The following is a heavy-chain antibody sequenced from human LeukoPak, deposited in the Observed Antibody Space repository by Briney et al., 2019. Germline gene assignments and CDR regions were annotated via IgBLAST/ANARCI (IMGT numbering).Heavy chain of an antibody. Sequence: PSETLSLTCTVSGGSISSYYWSWIWQPPGKGLEWIGYIYYSGSTNYNPSLKSRVTISVDTSKNQFSLKLSSVTAADTAVYYCARDGRDGYNLLDYWGQGTLVTVSS. D-gene: IGHD5-24*01. J-gene: IGHJ4*02. V-gene: IGHV4-59*01. CDR3: ARDGRDGYNLLDY. CDR1: GGSISSYY. CDR2: IYYSGST.